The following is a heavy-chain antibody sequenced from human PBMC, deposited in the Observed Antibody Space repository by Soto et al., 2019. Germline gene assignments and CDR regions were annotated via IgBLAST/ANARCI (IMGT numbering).Heavy chain of an antibody. CDR1: GDSISSYY. D-gene: IGHD6-19*01. Sequence: SENLSLTCTVSGDSISSYYWSWFRQPPGKGLEWIGYIYYSGSTNYNPSLKSRVTISVDTSKNQFSLKLSSVTAADTAVYYFARKDRNAVAGNYLAYWAQGTVLTVSS. CDR3: ARKDRNAVAGNYLAY. V-gene: IGHV4-59*08. J-gene: IGHJ4*02. CDR2: IYYSGST.